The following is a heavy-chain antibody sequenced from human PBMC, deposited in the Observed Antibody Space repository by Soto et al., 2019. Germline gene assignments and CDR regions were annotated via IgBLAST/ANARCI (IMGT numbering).Heavy chain of an antibody. CDR1: GGSISVYY. J-gene: IGHJ4*02. CDR3: ARGVGSSPPRY. CDR2: IYDSGSP. Sequence: SETLSLTCTISGGSISVYYWSWIRQPPGQALEWIGYIYDSGSPYYNPSLRSRVIISADASKNQISLKLTSATAADTAVYYCARGVGSSPPRYWGRGTLVTVSS. V-gene: IGHV4-59*01. D-gene: IGHD1-26*01.